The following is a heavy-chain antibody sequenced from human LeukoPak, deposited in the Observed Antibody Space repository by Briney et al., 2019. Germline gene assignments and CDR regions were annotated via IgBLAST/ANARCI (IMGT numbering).Heavy chain of an antibody. CDR1: GYTFTSYD. CDR2: MSPNSGNT. CDR3: ARGPPNWGYDY. V-gene: IGHV1-8*01. Sequence: ASVKVSCKASGYTFTSYDFNWVRQATGQGLEWMGWMSPNSGNTGYAQKFQGRVTMTRYTSMSTAYMELSSLRSEDTAVYYCARGPPNWGYDYWGQGTLVTVSS. D-gene: IGHD7-27*01. J-gene: IGHJ4*02.